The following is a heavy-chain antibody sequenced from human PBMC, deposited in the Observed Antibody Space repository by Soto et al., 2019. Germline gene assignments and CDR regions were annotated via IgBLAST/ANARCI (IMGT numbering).Heavy chain of an antibody. V-gene: IGHV3-74*01. Sequence: GGSLRLSCVASGFTFDYYWMHWVRQAPGEGLMWVSRLQTDGSHPDYADSVKGRFTISRDSSKNTLYLQMNSLRAEDTAMYYCATVNFGAVAGPFDYWGQGTLVTVSS. CDR1: GFTFDYYW. CDR2: LQTDGSHP. D-gene: IGHD6-19*01. J-gene: IGHJ4*02. CDR3: ATVNFGAVAGPFDY.